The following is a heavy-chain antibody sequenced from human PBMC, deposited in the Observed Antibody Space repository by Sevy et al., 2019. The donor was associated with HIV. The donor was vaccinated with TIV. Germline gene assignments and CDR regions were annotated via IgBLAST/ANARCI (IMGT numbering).Heavy chain of an antibody. J-gene: IGHJ4*02. CDR1: GGTFSSYG. D-gene: IGHD6-19*01. Sequence: ASVKVSCKASGGTFSSYGISWVRQPPGQGLEWMGGIIPILGTVNYAQKFQGRVTITADESTKTAYMELSSLGSEDTAVYYCARGGGNGWYYFDYWGQETLVTVSS. CDR3: ARGGGNGWYYFDY. V-gene: IGHV1-69*13. CDR2: IIPILGTV.